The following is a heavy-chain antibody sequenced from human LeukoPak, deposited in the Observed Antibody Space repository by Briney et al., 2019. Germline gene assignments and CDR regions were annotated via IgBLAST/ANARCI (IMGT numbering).Heavy chain of an antibody. CDR2: IYYSGTT. D-gene: IGHD2-15*01. Sequence: SETLSLTCTVSGGSISSYYWSWVRQPPGKGREWRGYIYYSGTTNYNPSLKSQVTISIDTSKNQFSLKLSSVTAADTAVYYCARYSYCSGGSCYPDHWGQGTLVTVSS. V-gene: IGHV4-59*12. J-gene: IGHJ4*02. CDR1: GGSISSYY. CDR3: ARYSYCSGGSCYPDH.